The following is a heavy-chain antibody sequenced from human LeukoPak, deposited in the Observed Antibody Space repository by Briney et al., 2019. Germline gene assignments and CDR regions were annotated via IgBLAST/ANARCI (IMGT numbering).Heavy chain of an antibody. Sequence: SETLSLTCTVSGYSISSGYYWGWIRQPPGKGLEWIGSIYHSGSTYYNPSLKSRVTISVDTSKNQFSLKLSSVTAADTAVYYCASLPSHYYYYMDVWGKGTTVTVPS. V-gene: IGHV4-38-2*02. CDR1: GYSISSGYY. J-gene: IGHJ6*03. CDR2: IYHSGST. CDR3: ASLPSHYYYYMDV.